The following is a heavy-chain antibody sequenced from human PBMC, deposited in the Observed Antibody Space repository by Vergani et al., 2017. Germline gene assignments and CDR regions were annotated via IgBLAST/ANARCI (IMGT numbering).Heavy chain of an antibody. Sequence: QVQLVQSGAEVKKPGASVKVSCKASGSTFTSYGISWVRQAPGQGLEWMGWISAYNGNTNYAQKLQGRVTMTTDTSTSTAYMELRSLRSDDTAVYYCARVLVVTHEYYYCYYMDVWGKGTTVTVSS. V-gene: IGHV1-18*01. CDR2: ISAYNGNT. CDR1: GSTFTSYG. D-gene: IGHD4-23*01. CDR3: ARVLVVTHEYYYCYYMDV. J-gene: IGHJ6*03.